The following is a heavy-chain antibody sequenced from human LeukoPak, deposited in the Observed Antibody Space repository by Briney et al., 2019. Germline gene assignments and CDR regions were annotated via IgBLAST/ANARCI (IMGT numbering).Heavy chain of an antibody. Sequence: GASVKVSCKTSGYTFATYSINWVRQAPGQGLEWMGWISGYSGSTNYAQKLQGRVTMTTDTSTTTAYMELRSLKSDDTAVYYCARGHSGGGDYYFDTGGQGTLVTVSS. V-gene: IGHV1-18*01. J-gene: IGHJ4*02. CDR1: GYTFATYS. CDR2: ISGYSGST. CDR3: ARGHSGGGDYYFDT. D-gene: IGHD6-19*01.